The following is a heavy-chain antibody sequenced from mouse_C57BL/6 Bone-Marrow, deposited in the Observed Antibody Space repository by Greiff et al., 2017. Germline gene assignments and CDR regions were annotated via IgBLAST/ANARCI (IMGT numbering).Heavy chain of an antibody. D-gene: IGHD1-1*01. CDR1: GFTFSDYY. V-gene: IGHV5-16*01. CDR3: ARTLYGSSPSFAY. CDR2: INYDGSST. J-gene: IGHJ3*01. Sequence: EVMLVESEGGLVQPGSSMKLSCTASGFTFSDYYMAWVRQVPEKGLEWVANINYDGSSTYYLDSLKSRFIISRDNAKNILYLQMSSLKSEATATYYCARTLYGSSPSFAYWGQGTLVTVSA.